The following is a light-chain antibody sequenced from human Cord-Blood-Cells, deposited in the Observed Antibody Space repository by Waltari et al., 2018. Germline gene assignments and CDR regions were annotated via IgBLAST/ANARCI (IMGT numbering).Light chain of an antibody. CDR2: DTS. V-gene: IGKV3-11*01. Sequence: IVLTQSPAPLSLSPGDRATLSCRASQSVSSYLAWYQQKPGQAPRLLIYDTSNRATGIPARFSGSGSGTDFTLTISSLEPEDFAVYYCQQRSNWRGTFGPGTKVDIK. CDR1: QSVSSY. CDR3: QQRSNWRGT. J-gene: IGKJ3*01.